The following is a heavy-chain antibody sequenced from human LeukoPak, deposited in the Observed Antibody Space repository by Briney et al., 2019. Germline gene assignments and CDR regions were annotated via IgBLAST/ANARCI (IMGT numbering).Heavy chain of an antibody. CDR2: IYYSGST. CDR1: GGSISSYY. CDR3: AREGIAAAFDPDY. V-gene: IGHV4-59*12. J-gene: IGHJ4*02. D-gene: IGHD6-25*01. Sequence: SETLSLTCTVSGGSISSYYWSWIRQPPGKGLEWIGYIYYSGSTNYNPSLKSRVTISVDTSKNQFSLKLSSVTAADTAVYYCAREGIAAAFDPDYWGQGTLVTVSS.